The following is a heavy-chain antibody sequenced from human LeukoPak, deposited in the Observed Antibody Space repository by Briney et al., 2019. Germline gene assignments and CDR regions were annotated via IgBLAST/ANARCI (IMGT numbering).Heavy chain of an antibody. D-gene: IGHD2-2*01. CDR2: INPNSGGT. Sequence: ASVKVSCKASGYTFTSYGISWVRQAPGQGLEWMGWINPNSGGTNYAQKFQGRVTMTRDTSISTAYMELSSLRSEDTAVYYCARNLVPAALNDAFDIWGQGTMVTVSS. CDR1: GYTFTSYG. V-gene: IGHV1-2*02. CDR3: ARNLVPAALNDAFDI. J-gene: IGHJ3*02.